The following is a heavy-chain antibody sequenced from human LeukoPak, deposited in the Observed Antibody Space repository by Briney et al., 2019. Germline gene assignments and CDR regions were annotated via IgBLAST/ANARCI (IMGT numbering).Heavy chain of an antibody. Sequence: SQTLSLTCAVSGGSINTGNWWSWVRQTPGKGLEWIGSIYYSGSTYYNPSLKSRVTISVDTSKNQFSLKLSSVTAADTAVYYCARHRLHYDFWSGYPEGYYYYYMDVWGKGTTVTVSS. D-gene: IGHD3-3*01. V-gene: IGHV4-30-2*03. CDR3: ARHRLHYDFWSGYPEGYYYYYMDV. CDR2: IYYSGST. J-gene: IGHJ6*03. CDR1: GGSINTGNW.